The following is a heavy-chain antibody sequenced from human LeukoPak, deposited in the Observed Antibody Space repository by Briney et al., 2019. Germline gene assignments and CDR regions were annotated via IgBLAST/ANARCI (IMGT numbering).Heavy chain of an antibody. CDR1: GSTFSFYA. CDR3: AKFRADSSGWPFDY. J-gene: IGHJ4*02. D-gene: IGHD6-19*01. CDR2: ISGTSGNT. Sequence: GGPRGPSCAAPGSTFSFYAMSWVRRPPGKGLDWVSSISGTSGNTYYADSVKGRFAISRDNSKDTLYLQMNSLRAEDTAIYYCAKFRADSSGWPFDYWGQGTLVTVSS. V-gene: IGHV3-23*01.